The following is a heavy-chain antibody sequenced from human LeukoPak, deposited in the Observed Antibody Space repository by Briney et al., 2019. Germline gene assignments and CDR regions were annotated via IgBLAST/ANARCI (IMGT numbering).Heavy chain of an antibody. CDR3: ARDGTAAGLYFDL. Sequence: VQPGGSLRLSCAVSGFTFTDYWMNWVRQAPGKGLEWVASIRQDGGEKYYVDSVKGRFTISRDNTKNSLHLQMSALRAEDTAIYYCARDGTAAGLYFDLWGQGTLVTVSS. CDR1: GFTFTDYW. V-gene: IGHV3-7*01. CDR2: IRQDGGEK. J-gene: IGHJ4*01. D-gene: IGHD6-13*01.